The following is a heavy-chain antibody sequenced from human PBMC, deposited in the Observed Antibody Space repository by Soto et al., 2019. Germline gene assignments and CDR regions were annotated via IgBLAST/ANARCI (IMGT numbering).Heavy chain of an antibody. CDR3: ARVSGSYYYGMDV. D-gene: IGHD1-26*01. CDR2: IYHSGST. Sequence: QVQLQESGPGLVKPSGTLSLTCAVSGGSISSSNWWSWVRQPPGKGLEWIGEIYHSGSTNYNPSHKSRDTISVDTPKTQCSLMRSSVTAADTAVYYCARVSGSYYYGMDVWGQGTTVTVS. CDR1: GGSISSSNW. V-gene: IGHV4-4*02. J-gene: IGHJ6*02.